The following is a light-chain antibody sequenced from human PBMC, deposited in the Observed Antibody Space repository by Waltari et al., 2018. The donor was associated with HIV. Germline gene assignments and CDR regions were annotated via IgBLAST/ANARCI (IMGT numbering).Light chain of an antibody. CDR1: TTNYDS. J-gene: IGLJ2*01. Sequence: QSALTQPPPVSGSPGQSVTISCTGPTTNYDSVSWYQQHPAKAPKLIIFEGTYRPSGISNRFSASKSGNTASLTISGLQAEDEAHYYCSSYAASGSVIFGGGTNLTVL. V-gene: IGLV2-14*03. CDR3: SSYAASGSVI. CDR2: EGT.